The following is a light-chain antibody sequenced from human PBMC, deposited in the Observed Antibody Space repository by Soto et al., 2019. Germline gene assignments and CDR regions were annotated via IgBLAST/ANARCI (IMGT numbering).Light chain of an antibody. CDR3: QQYNNWPRT. CDR2: GAS. V-gene: IGKV3-15*01. J-gene: IGKJ1*01. Sequence: EIVLTQSPGTLSLSPGERATLSCGASQRVASNLAWYQQKPGQAPRLLIYGASTRATGIPARFSGSGSGTEFTLAISSLQSEDFAVYYCQQYNNWPRTFGQGTKVDIK. CDR1: QRVASN.